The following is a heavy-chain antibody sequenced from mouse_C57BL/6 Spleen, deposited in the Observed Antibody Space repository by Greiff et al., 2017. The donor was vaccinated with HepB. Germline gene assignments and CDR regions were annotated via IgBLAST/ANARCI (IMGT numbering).Heavy chain of an antibody. D-gene: IGHD1-1*01. J-gene: IGHJ2*01. CDR3: ARNYYGSSPLDY. CDR1: GFSLTSYG. Sequence: VQLQQSGPGLVQPSQSLSITCTVSGFSLTSYGVHWVRQSPGKGLEWLGVIWSGGSTDYNAAFISRLSISKDNSKSQVFFKMNSLQAADTAIYYCARNYYGSSPLDYWGQGTTLTVSS. CDR2: IWSGGST. V-gene: IGHV2-2*01.